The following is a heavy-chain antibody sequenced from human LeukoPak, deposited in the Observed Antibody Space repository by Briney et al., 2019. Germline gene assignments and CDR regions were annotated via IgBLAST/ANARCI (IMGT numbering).Heavy chain of an antibody. V-gene: IGHV5-51*01. Sequence: GESLKISCKGSGYSFTSYWIGWVRQMPGKGLEWMGIIYPGDSDTRYSPSFQGQVTISADKSISTAYLQWSSLKASDTAMYYCARRDYYDSSGYSNSDAFDIWGQGTMVTVSS. D-gene: IGHD3-22*01. CDR2: IYPGDSDT. CDR1: GYSFTSYW. CDR3: ARRDYYDSSGYSNSDAFDI. J-gene: IGHJ3*02.